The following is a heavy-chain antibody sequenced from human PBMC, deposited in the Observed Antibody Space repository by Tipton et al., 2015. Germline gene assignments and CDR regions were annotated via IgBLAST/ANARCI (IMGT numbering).Heavy chain of an antibody. J-gene: IGHJ6*02. V-gene: IGHV4-61*01. CDR1: GGSVSSGSAYH. D-gene: IGHD3-10*01. CDR3: ARGLYVSRIHV. CDR2: LGYSGTK. Sequence: GLVKPSETLSLACTVSGGSVSSGSAYHWSWIRQPQGKGLEWIGNLGYSGTKNYNPSLKSLVTISLDTSKNQFSLKLSSVTAADTVIYYRARGLYVSRIHVWCQGATVTVSS.